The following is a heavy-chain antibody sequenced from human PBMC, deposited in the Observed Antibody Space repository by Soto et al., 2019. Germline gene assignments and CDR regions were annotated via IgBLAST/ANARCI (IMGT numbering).Heavy chain of an antibody. Sequence: PSETLSLTCTVSGGSVSSGSYYWSWNRQPPGKGLEWIGYIYYSGSTNYNPSLKSRVTISVDTSKNQFSLKLSSVTAADTAVYYCARDSCSGGSCYSPLVAFDIWGQGTMVTVSS. J-gene: IGHJ3*02. CDR2: IYYSGST. D-gene: IGHD2-15*01. V-gene: IGHV4-61*01. CDR3: ARDSCSGGSCYSPLVAFDI. CDR1: GGSVSSGSYY.